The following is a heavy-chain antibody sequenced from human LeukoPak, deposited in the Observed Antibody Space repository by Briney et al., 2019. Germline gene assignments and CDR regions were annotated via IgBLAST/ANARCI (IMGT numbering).Heavy chain of an antibody. CDR2: IYYSGST. Sequence: SETLSPTCTVSGGSISSYYWSWIRQPPGKGLEWIGYIYYSGSTNYNPSLKSRVTISVDTSKNQFSLKLSSVTAADTAVYYCARLGGRGYSYGYDAFDIWGQGTMVTVSS. CDR1: GGSISSYY. J-gene: IGHJ3*02. D-gene: IGHD5-18*01. CDR3: ARLGGRGYSYGYDAFDI. V-gene: IGHV4-59*08.